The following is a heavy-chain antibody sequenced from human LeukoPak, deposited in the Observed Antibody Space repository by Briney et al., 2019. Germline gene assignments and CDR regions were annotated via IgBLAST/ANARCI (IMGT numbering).Heavy chain of an antibody. D-gene: IGHD2-21*02. CDR3: ARDREYCGGDCYSDYYYGMDV. CDR2: IWYDGSNK. J-gene: IGHJ6*04. Sequence: GSSLRLSCAASGFTFSSYGMHWVRQAPGKGLEWVAVIWYDGSNKYYADSVKGRFTISRDNSKDTLYLQMNSLRAEDTAVYYCARDREYCGGDCYSDYYYGMDVWGKGTTVTVSS. V-gene: IGHV3-33*01. CDR1: GFTFSSYG.